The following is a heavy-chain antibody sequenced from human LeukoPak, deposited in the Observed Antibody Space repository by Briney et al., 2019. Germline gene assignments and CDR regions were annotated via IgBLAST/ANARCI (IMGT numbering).Heavy chain of an antibody. CDR1: GGSISSGGYY. D-gene: IGHD4-11*01. CDR3: ARGHSNYLLSDYYYMDV. Sequence: PSETLSLTCTVSGGSISSGGYYWSWIRQPPGKGLEWIGYIYHSGSTYYNPSLKSRVTISVDRSKNQFSLKVSSVTAADTAVYYGARGHSNYLLSDYYYMDVWGKGPTVTVSS. V-gene: IGHV4-30-2*01. J-gene: IGHJ6*03. CDR2: IYHSGST.